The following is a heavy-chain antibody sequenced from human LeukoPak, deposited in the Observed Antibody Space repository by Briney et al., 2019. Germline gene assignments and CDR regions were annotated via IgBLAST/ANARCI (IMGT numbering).Heavy chain of an antibody. Sequence: PSETLSLTCTVSGGSISSGSYYWSWIRQPAGKGLEWIGRIYTSGSTNYNPSLKSRVTISVDTSKNQFSLKLSSVTAADTAVYYCARDVPYYYDSSGYHYYYMDVWGKGTTVTVSS. D-gene: IGHD3-22*01. CDR3: ARDVPYYYDSSGYHYYYMDV. CDR2: IYTSGST. V-gene: IGHV4-61*02. CDR1: GGSISSGSYY. J-gene: IGHJ6*03.